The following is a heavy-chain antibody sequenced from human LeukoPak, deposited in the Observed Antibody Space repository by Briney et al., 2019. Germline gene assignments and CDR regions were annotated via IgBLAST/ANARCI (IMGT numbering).Heavy chain of an antibody. Sequence: GRSLRLSCAASGFTFDDYAMHWVRQAPGKGLEWVSGISWNSGSIGYADSVKGRFTISRDNAKNSLYLQMNSLGAEDMALYYCAKDMFSRGDIVVVPAATAFDIWGQGTMVTVSS. CDR3: AKDMFSRGDIVVVPAATAFDI. CDR2: ISWNSGSI. D-gene: IGHD2-2*01. V-gene: IGHV3-9*03. CDR1: GFTFDDYA. J-gene: IGHJ3*02.